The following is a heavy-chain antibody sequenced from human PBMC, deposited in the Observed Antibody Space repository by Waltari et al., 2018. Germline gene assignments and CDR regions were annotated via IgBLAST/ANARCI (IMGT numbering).Heavy chain of an antibody. CDR1: GFSISDNY. Sequence: EVQLVESGGGLIQPGGSLRLSCAASGFSISDNYWSWVRQARGKGRGWVSFINRGGTTYYADSVKGRFTISRDNSKNTVYLQMNSLRAEDTAMYYCARDSKFDPWGQGTLVTVSS. V-gene: IGHV3-53*01. D-gene: IGHD4-4*01. CDR2: INRGGTT. J-gene: IGHJ5*02. CDR3: ARDSKFDP.